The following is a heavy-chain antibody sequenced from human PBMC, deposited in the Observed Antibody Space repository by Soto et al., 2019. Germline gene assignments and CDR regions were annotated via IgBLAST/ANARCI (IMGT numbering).Heavy chain of an antibody. CDR3: ARRYCSGGSCYSNFDY. Sequence: GESLKISCKGSGYSFTNYWIGWVRQMPGKGLEWMGIIYPGDSDTRYSPSFQGQVTISADKSISTAYLQWSSLKASDTAMYYCARRYCSGGSCYSNFDYWGQRTLVTVSS. CDR1: GYSFTNYW. J-gene: IGHJ4*02. V-gene: IGHV5-51*01. D-gene: IGHD2-15*01. CDR2: IYPGDSDT.